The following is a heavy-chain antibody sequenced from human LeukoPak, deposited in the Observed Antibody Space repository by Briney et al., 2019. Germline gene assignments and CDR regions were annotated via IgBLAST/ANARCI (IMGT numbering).Heavy chain of an antibody. CDR3: ASGGFTMVRGVIPGDDAFDI. Sequence: GGSLRLSCAASGFTFSSYSMNWVRQAPGKGLEWVSSISSSSSYIYYADSVKGRFTISRDNAKNSLYLQMNSLRAEDTAVYYCASGGFTMVRGVIPGDDAFDIWGQGTMVTVSS. D-gene: IGHD3-10*01. J-gene: IGHJ3*02. V-gene: IGHV3-21*01. CDR1: GFTFSSYS. CDR2: ISSSSSYI.